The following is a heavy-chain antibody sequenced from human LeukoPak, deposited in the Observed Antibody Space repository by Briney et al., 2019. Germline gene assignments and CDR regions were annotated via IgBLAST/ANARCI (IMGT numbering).Heavy chain of an antibody. CDR3: ARGRSSGYYYPLDY. J-gene: IGHJ4*02. V-gene: IGHV1-69*04. CDR1: GGTFSSYA. Sequence: ASVKVSCKASGGTFSSYAISWVRQAPGQGLEWMGRIFPILGIANYAQKFQGRVTITADKSTSTAYMELSSLRSEDTAVYYCARGRSSGYYYPLDYWGQGTLVTVSS. CDR2: IFPILGIA. D-gene: IGHD3-22*01.